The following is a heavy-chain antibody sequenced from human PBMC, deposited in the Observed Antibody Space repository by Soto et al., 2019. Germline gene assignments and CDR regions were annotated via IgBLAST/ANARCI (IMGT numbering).Heavy chain of an antibody. CDR2: MNPNSGKT. Sequence: QVQLVQSGAEVKKPGASVKVTCKAYGYTFTSCDINWVRQASGQGLEWMGWMNPNSGKTGYAQKFQGRVTMTRNTSISTAYMELSSLRSEDTAVYYCARTLYGDNVDYWGQGTLVTVSS. J-gene: IGHJ4*02. CDR3: ARTLYGDNVDY. CDR1: GYTFTSCD. D-gene: IGHD4-17*01. V-gene: IGHV1-8*01.